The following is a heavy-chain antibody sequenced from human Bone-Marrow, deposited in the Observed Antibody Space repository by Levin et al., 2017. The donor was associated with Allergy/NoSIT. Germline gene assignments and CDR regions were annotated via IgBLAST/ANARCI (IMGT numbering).Heavy chain of an antibody. V-gene: IGHV4-61*02. CDR3: ARASLYFREPLMNSLDI. CDR1: GDSISSGAFS. J-gene: IGHJ3*02. D-gene: IGHD3-10*01. CDR2: IFASGST. Sequence: SQTLSLTCTVSGDSISSGAFSWNWIRQPAGKGLEWIGRIFASGSTHYNPSLKSRVSFSVDASKNQFSLKLRSVTVADTAVFYCARASLYFREPLMNSLDIWGQGTMVTVSS.